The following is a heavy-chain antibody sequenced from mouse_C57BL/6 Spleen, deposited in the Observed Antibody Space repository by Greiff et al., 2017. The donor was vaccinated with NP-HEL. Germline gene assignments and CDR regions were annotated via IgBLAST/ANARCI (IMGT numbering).Heavy chain of an antibody. CDR3: ARDYYGSSYDYFDY. CDR1: GFTFSSYA. Sequence: EVKLVESGGGLVKPGGSLKLSCAASGFTFSSYAMSWVRQTPEKRLEWVATISDGGSYTYYPENVKGRFTISRDNAKNNLYLQMSHLKSEDTAMYYCARDYYGSSYDYFDYWGQGTTLTVSS. J-gene: IGHJ2*01. CDR2: ISDGGSYT. V-gene: IGHV5-4*01. D-gene: IGHD1-1*01.